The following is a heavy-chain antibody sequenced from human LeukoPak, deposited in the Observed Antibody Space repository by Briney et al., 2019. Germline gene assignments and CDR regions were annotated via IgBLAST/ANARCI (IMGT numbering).Heavy chain of an antibody. J-gene: IGHJ5*02. D-gene: IGHD2-2*01. V-gene: IGHV1-18*01. CDR1: GGTFSSYT. CDR3: ARDGKGYCSSTSCYAYWFDP. CDR2: ISAYNGNT. Sequence: GASVKVSCKASGGTFSSYTISWVRQAPGQGLEWMGRISAYNGNTNYAQKLQGRVTMTTDTSTSTAYMELRSLRSDDTAVYYCARDGKGYCSSTSCYAYWFDPWGQGTLVTVSS.